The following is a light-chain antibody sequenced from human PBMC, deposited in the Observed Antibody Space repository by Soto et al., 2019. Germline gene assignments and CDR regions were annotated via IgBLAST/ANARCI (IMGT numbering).Light chain of an antibody. CDR1: SSDLGGYNF. Sequence: QSALTQPPSESGSPGQSVTISCTGTSSDLGGYNFVSWYQQHPGKAPKLMIYEVNKRPSGVPDRFSGSKSGNTASLTVSGLQAEDEAEYYCSSYAGSNNVVFGGGTKVTVL. J-gene: IGLJ2*01. CDR3: SSYAGSNNVV. V-gene: IGLV2-8*01. CDR2: EVN.